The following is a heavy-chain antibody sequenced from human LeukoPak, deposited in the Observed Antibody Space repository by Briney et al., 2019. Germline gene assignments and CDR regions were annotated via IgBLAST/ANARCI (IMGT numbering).Heavy chain of an antibody. Sequence: KPSETLSLTCTVSGGSISSFYWSWIRQPPGKGLEWIGHIYYSGSTNYNPSLKSRVTISVDTSKNQFSLKLSSVTAADTAVYYCARVSGIAVAGTTPGAFDIWGQGTMVTVSS. CDR1: GGSISSFY. D-gene: IGHD6-19*01. V-gene: IGHV4-59*12. J-gene: IGHJ3*02. CDR2: IYYSGST. CDR3: ARVSGIAVAGTTPGAFDI.